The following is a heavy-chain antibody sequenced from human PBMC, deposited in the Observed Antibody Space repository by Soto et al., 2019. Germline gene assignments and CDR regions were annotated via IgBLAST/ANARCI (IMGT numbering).Heavy chain of an antibody. CDR2: MNPNSGNT. Sequence: QVQVVQSGAEVKKPGASVKVSCKASGYSFTRYDVNWVRQATGQGLEWMGWMNPNSGNTVYAQKFQGRVTMTRDTSISPAYMELTGLTSXDTAXXXXXXXXXXSXCXXXXCSSXALDVWGXGTXVTVSS. J-gene: IGHJ3*01. CDR1: GYSFTRYD. V-gene: IGHV1-8*01. CDR3: XXXXXXSXCXXXXCSSXALDV. D-gene: IGHD2-21*01.